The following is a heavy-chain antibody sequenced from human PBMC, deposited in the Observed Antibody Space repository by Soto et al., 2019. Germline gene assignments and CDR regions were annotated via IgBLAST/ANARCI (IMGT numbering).Heavy chain of an antibody. CDR1: GGTFSSYA. J-gene: IGHJ6*02. CDR3: ARVSKITIFGVVIPDYYYYGMDV. Sequence: QVQLVQSGAEVKKPGSSVKVSCKASGGTFSSYAISWVRQAPGQGLEWMGGIIPIFGTANYAQKFQGRVTSTADESTSTAYMELSSLRSEDTAVYYCARVSKITIFGVVIPDYYYYGMDVWGQGTTVTVSS. V-gene: IGHV1-69*01. CDR2: IIPIFGTA. D-gene: IGHD3-3*01.